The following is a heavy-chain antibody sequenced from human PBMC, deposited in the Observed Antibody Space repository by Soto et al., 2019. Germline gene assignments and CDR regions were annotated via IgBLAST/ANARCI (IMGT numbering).Heavy chain of an antibody. D-gene: IGHD2-2*01. CDR1: GFTFTSYW. J-gene: IGHJ4*02. Sequence: PGESLKISCKGSGFTFTSYWIAWVRQMPGKGLEWMGIIYPGDSDTSYSPSFQGQVTISADKSINTAYLHWSSLKASDTAIYYCAKHEGYCSTTTCSNFDYWGQGTLVNVSS. CDR3: AKHEGYCSTTTCSNFDY. V-gene: IGHV5-51*01. CDR2: IYPGDSDT.